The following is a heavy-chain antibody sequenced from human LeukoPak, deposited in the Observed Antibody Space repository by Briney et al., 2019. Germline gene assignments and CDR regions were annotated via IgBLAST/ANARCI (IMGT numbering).Heavy chain of an antibody. CDR1: GGTFSSYA. Sequence: SVKVSCKASGGTFSSYAISWVRQAPGQGLEWTGGIIPIFGTANYAQKFQGRVTITADESTSTAYMELSSLRSEDTAVYYCARETVVVAATAPDNWFDPWGQGTLVTVSS. V-gene: IGHV1-69*13. CDR3: ARETVVVAATAPDNWFDP. D-gene: IGHD2-15*01. J-gene: IGHJ5*02. CDR2: IIPIFGTA.